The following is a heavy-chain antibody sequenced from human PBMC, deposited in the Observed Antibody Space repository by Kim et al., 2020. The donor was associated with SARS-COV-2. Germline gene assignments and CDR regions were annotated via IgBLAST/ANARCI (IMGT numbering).Heavy chain of an antibody. D-gene: IGHD3-16*01. V-gene: IGHV4-4*02. CDR1: GGSISSSNW. CDR3: ARDGFPLPITIGGKDGYWFDP. J-gene: IGHJ5*02. Sequence: SETLSLTCAVSGGSISSSNWWSWVRQPPGKGLEWIGEIYHSGSTNYNPSLKSRVTISVDKSKNQFSLKLSSVTAADTAVYYCARDGFPLPITIGGKDGYWFDPWGHGTLVTVSS. CDR2: IYHSGST.